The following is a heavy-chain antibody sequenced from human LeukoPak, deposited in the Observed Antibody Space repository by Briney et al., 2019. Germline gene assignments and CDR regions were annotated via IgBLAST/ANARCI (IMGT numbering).Heavy chain of an antibody. CDR1: GGSISSYY. Sequence: SETLSLTCTVSGGSISSYYWSWIRQPPGKGLEWIGYIYYSGSTNYNPSLKSRVTISVDTSKNQFSLKLSSVTAADTAVYYCARDKQLDWAHYYYYYIDVWGKGTTVTVSS. V-gene: IGHV4-59*01. CDR3: ARDKQLDWAHYYYYYIDV. D-gene: IGHD1-1*01. J-gene: IGHJ6*03. CDR2: IYYSGST.